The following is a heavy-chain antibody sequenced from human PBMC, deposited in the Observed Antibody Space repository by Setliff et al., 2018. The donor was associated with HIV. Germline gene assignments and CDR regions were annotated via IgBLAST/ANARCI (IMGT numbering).Heavy chain of an antibody. D-gene: IGHD4-17*01. CDR1: GGSFPAYY. V-gene: IGHV4-34*01. CDR2: INYEGHT. Sequence: TLSLTCAVYGGSFPAYYWNWIRQPPGKGLEWIGEINYEGHTTYNPSLKSRVSMFIDTSKKQFSLRVASVTAADTAIYYCVRQHGDYAFDPWGQGSLVTVSS. CDR3: VRQHGDYAFDP. J-gene: IGHJ5*02.